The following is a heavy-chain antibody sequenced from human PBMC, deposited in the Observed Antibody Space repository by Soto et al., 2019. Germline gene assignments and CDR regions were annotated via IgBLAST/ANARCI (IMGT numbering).Heavy chain of an antibody. Sequence: PSETLSLTCTVSGGSVSSGSYYWSWIRQPPGKGLEWIGYIYYSGSTNYNPSLKSRVTISVDTSKNQFSLKLSSVTAADTAVYYCARGDGASSSWSEGYYYGMDVWGQGTTVTVSS. V-gene: IGHV4-61*01. CDR1: GGSVSSGSYY. J-gene: IGHJ6*02. D-gene: IGHD6-13*01. CDR3: ARGDGASSSWSEGYYYGMDV. CDR2: IYYSGST.